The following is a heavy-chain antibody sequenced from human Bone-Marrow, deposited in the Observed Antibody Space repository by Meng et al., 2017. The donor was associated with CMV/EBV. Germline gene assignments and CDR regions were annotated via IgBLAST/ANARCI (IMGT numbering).Heavy chain of an antibody. V-gene: IGHV1-2*02. Sequence: QWQRGQLGAEVRKPGAPVKVSCKAHGYTFTGYNMHGVRQAPGQGLEWMGWINPNSGGTNYAQKFQGRVTMTRDTSISTAYMELSRLRSDDTAVYYCARDLDYGDYASDYWGQGTLVTVSS. D-gene: IGHD4-17*01. CDR3: ARDLDYGDYASDY. CDR1: GYTFTGYN. CDR2: INPNSGGT. J-gene: IGHJ4*02.